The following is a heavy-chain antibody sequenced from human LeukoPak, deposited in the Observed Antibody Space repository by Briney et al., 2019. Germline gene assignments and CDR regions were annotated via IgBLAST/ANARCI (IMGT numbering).Heavy chain of an antibody. CDR2: ISGSDSST. CDR1: GFTFSSSA. Sequence: GGSLRLSCAASGFTFSSSAMSWVRQAPGKGLEWVSTISGSDSSTHYADSVKGRFTISRDNSKNTLYLQMSSLRADDTAVYYCAKSGYNRFDYWGQGTLVTVSS. D-gene: IGHD5-24*01. J-gene: IGHJ4*02. CDR3: AKSGYNRFDY. V-gene: IGHV3-23*01.